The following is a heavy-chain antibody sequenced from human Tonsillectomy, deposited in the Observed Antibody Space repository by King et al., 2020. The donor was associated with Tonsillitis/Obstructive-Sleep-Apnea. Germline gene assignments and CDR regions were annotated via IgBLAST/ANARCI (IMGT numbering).Heavy chain of an antibody. V-gene: IGHV3-23*04. J-gene: IGHJ3*02. D-gene: IGHD4-17*01. Sequence: VQLVESGGGLGQPGGSLRLSCAASGFTCSTYAMSWVRQAPGKGLELFSGISGGGGRTDYTDSVKGRFTISRDNSKNTLYLQMNSLRAEDTAVYYCAKMTTQNDAFDIWGQGTMVTVSS. CDR2: ISGGGGRT. CDR3: AKMTTQNDAFDI. CDR1: GFTCSTYA.